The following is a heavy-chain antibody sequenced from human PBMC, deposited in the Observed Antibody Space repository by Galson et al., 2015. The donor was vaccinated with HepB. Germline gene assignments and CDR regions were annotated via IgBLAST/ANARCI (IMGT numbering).Heavy chain of an antibody. CDR3: ARGRPRGAFDI. Sequence: SLRLSCAASGFAFKSYAMSWVRQAPGKGLEWVSTISGSGGSTYYADSVKGRFTISRDNSKNTLYLQMNSLRAEDTAVYYCARGRPRGAFDIWGQGTMVTVSS. J-gene: IGHJ3*02. V-gene: IGHV3-23*01. D-gene: IGHD3-10*01. CDR1: GFAFKSYA. CDR2: ISGSGGST.